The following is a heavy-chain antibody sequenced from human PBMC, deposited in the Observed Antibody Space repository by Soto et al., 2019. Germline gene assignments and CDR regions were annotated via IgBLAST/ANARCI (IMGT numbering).Heavy chain of an antibody. V-gene: IGHV1-18*01. D-gene: IGHD2-21*01. CDR2: ISRYNGNT. J-gene: IGHJ6*02. CDR1: GYTFTNYG. CDR3: ATERQAPYSYYGMHV. Sequence: QVQVVQSGDEVKKPGASVKVSCKASGYTFTNYGFSWVRQAPGQGHEWMGWISRYNGNTKYAEKSQGRVTMTTDTSTSTDHMELTSLRSYDTAVHYCATERQAPYSYYGMHVWGQGTAVTVSS.